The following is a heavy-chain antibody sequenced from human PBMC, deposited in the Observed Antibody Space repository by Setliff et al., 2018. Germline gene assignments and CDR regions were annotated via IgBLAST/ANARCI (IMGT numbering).Heavy chain of an antibody. J-gene: IGHJ5*02. Sequence: KPSETLSLTCALSGGSITDRNWWNWVRQPPGKGLEWIGEMYHSGNTYYNPSLKSRVTISIDKSRNQFSLKMTSMTAADTAVYYCARASWYYDFWSGSEGSGWFDPWGQGTLVTVSS. D-gene: IGHD3-3*01. V-gene: IGHV4-4*02. CDR2: MYHSGNT. CDR1: GGSITDRNW. CDR3: ARASWYYDFWSGSEGSGWFDP.